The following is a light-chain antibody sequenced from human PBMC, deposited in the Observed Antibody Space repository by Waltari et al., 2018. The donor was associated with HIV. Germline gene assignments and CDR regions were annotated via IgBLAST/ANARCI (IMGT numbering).Light chain of an antibody. CDR3: QQYNSPPPLT. Sequence: DIQMTQSPSTLSASVGDRVTITCRASQSIRSWLAWYQQKPGKAPKRLIYKASRVESGVPSRFSGSGSGTEFTLTISSLQPDDFATYYCQQYNSPPPLTFGGGTKVEIK. J-gene: IGKJ4*01. CDR2: KAS. V-gene: IGKV1-5*03. CDR1: QSIRSW.